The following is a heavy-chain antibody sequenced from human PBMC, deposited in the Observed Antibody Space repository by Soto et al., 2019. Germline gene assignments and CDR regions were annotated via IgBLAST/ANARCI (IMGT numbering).Heavy chain of an antibody. J-gene: IGHJ4*02. V-gene: IGHV3-30-3*01. Sequence: GGSLRLSCAASGFTFSSYAMHWVRQAPGKGLEWVAVISYDGSNKYYADSVKGRFTISRDNSKNTLYLQMNSLRAEDTSVYYCARVGHCSSTSCHNLHDFWFDYWGQGTLVTVSS. CDR3: ARVGHCSSTSCHNLHDFWFDY. CDR1: GFTFSSYA. D-gene: IGHD2-2*02. CDR2: ISYDGSNK.